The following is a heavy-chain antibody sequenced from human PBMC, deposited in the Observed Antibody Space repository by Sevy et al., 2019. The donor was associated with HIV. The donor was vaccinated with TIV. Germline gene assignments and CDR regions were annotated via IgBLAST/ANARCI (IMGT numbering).Heavy chain of an antibody. CDR3: ANLLWYYDSSGYLRGGLSIRDDAFDI. CDR1: GGTFSSYA. Sequence: ASVKVSCKASGGTFSSYAISWVRQAPGQGLEWMGGIIPIFGTANYAQKFQGRVTITADESTSTAYMELSSLRSEDTARYYCANLLWYYDSSGYLRGGLSIRDDAFDIWGQGTMVTVSS. V-gene: IGHV1-69*13. J-gene: IGHJ3*02. CDR2: IIPIFGTA. D-gene: IGHD3-22*01.